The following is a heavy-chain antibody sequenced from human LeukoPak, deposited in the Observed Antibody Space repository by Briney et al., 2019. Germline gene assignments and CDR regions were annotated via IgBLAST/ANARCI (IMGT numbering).Heavy chain of an antibody. CDR3: ARDCRPYCASSSYYHMDV. Sequence: GGSLRLSCAASGFTFSSYSMNWVRQAPGKRLEWLSYISGGSGSIIHADSVRGRFTISRDDAMDSLYLQMNSLRAEDTAVYYCARDCRPYCASSSYYHMDVWGQGTTVTVSS. D-gene: IGHD2-21*02. V-gene: IGHV3-48*01. CDR2: ISGGSGSI. J-gene: IGHJ6*02. CDR1: GFTFSSYS.